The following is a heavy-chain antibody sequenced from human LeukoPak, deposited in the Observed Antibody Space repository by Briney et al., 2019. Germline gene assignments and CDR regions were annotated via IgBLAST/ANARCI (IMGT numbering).Heavy chain of an antibody. Sequence: AGRSLRLSCAASGFTFSGCAMHWVRQAPGKGLDWVAVISYDGGAKFYADSVKGRFTISRDNSKSTLYLQMNSLRAEDTATYFCARDPQGHISLDYWGQGTLVTVSS. CDR2: ISYDGGAK. V-gene: IGHV3-30*04. J-gene: IGHJ4*02. D-gene: IGHD3-3*02. CDR3: ARDPQGHISLDY. CDR1: GFTFSGCA.